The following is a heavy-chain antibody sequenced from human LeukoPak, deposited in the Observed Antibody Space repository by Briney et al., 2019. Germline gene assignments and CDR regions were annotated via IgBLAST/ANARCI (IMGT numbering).Heavy chain of an antibody. J-gene: IGHJ4*02. CDR3: ACFGVVIY. D-gene: IGHD3-3*01. V-gene: IGHV3-23*01. Sequence: GGSLRLSCAASGFTFSNYAMTWVRQAPGKGLEWVSGISGSGDSRYYADSVKGRFTISRDNSKNTLYLQMNSLRAEDTAVYYCACFGVVIYWGQGTLVTVSS. CDR2: ISGSGDSR. CDR1: GFTFSNYA.